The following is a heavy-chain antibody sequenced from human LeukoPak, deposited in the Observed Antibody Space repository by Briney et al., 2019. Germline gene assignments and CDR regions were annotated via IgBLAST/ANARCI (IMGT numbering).Heavy chain of an antibody. CDR1: GFTFSSYA. CDR3: AKDTLLWFGEFWWYFDL. D-gene: IGHD3-10*01. V-gene: IGHV3-23*01. Sequence: PGGSLRLSCAASGFTFSSYAMSWVRQAPGKGLEWVSAISGSGGSTYYADSVKGRFTISRDNSKNTLYLQMNSLRAEDTAVYYCAKDTLLWFGEFWWYFDLWGRGTLVTVSS. CDR2: ISGSGGST. J-gene: IGHJ2*01.